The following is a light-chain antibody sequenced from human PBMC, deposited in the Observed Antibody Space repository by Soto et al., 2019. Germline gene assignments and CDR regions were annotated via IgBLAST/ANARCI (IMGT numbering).Light chain of an antibody. CDR2: GTS. CDR1: QRISRNY. Sequence: ELVLTQSPGTLSLSPGERVTLSCRASQRISRNYLAWYQQKPGQSPRLLIYGTSSRATGLPDRFSGSGSGTDFTLNISGLEPDDAAVYYCQQYGTLRPGYTFGHGTKLEIK. CDR3: QQYGTLRPGYT. J-gene: IGKJ2*01. V-gene: IGKV3-20*01.